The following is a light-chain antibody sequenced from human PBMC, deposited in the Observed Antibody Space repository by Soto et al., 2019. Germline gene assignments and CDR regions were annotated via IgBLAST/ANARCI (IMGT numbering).Light chain of an antibody. CDR3: SSYGGSNNLV. CDR2: EVS. J-gene: IGLJ2*01. V-gene: IGLV2-8*01. Sequence: QSVLTQPPSASGSPGQSVTISCTGTSSDVGGYNYVSWYQQHPGKAPKLMIYEVSKRPSGVPDRFSGSKSGNTASLTVSGLQAEDEADYYCSSYGGSNNLVFGGGTKATVL. CDR1: SSDVGGYNY.